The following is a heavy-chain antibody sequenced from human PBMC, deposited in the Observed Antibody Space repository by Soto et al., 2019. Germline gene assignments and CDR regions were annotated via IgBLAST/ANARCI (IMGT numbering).Heavy chain of an antibody. CDR1: GYTFTSYG. J-gene: IGHJ4*02. CDR3: AKGSTRKSYGSGSYYTRTGYFDY. D-gene: IGHD3-10*01. V-gene: IGHV1-18*01. CDR2: ISAYNGNT. Sequence: GASVKVSCKASGYTFTSYGISWVRQAPGQGLEWMGWISAYNGNTNYAQKLQGRVTMTTDTSTSTAYMELRSLRSDDTAVYYCAKGSTRKSYGSGSYYTRTGYFDYWGQGTLVTVSS.